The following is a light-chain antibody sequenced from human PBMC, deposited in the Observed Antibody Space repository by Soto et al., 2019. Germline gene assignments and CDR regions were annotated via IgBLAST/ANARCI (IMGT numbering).Light chain of an antibody. V-gene: IGKV3-20*01. CDR1: QSVSSY. Sequence: EMVLTQSPDTLSVSPGERATLSCRASQSVSSYLAWYQQKPGQAPRLLIYGASTRATGVPDRFSGSGSGTDFTLTISRLEPEDFAVYHCQQYGSLSWTFGQGTKVDIK. J-gene: IGKJ1*01. CDR2: GAS. CDR3: QQYGSLSWT.